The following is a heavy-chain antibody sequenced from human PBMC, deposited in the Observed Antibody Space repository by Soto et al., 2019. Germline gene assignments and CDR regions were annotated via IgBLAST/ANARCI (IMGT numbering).Heavy chain of an antibody. J-gene: IGHJ6*03. CDR1: GGSISSYY. CDR2: IYYSGST. D-gene: IGHD3-9*01. V-gene: IGHV4-59*01. Sequence: SETLSLTCTVSGGSISSYYWSWIRQPPGKGLEWIGYIYYSGSTNYNPSLKSRVTISVDTSKNQFSLKLSSVTAADTAVYYCANFLRYFDWLRDYYYRDVGGKGTTAPVP. CDR3: ANFLRYFDWLRDYYYRDV.